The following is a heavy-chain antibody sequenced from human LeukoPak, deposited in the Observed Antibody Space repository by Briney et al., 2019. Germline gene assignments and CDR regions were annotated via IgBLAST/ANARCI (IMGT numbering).Heavy chain of an antibody. CDR2: INSDGSST. CDR1: GFTFSSYW. J-gene: IGHJ5*02. V-gene: IGHV3-74*01. CDR3: ASLGSFLTSSGLNWFDP. D-gene: IGHD6-19*01. Sequence: GSLRLSCAASGFTFSSYWMHWVRQAPGKGLVWVSRINSDGSSTSYADSVKGRFTISRDNAKNTLYLQMNSLRAEDTAVYYCASLGSFLTSSGLNWFDPWGQGTLVTVSS.